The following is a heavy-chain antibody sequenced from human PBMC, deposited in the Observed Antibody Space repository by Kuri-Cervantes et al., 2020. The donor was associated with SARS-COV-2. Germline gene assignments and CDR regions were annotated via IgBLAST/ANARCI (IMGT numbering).Heavy chain of an antibody. CDR1: GYSISSGYY. V-gene: IGHV4-38-2*02. Sequence: GSLRLSCAVSGYSISSGYYWGWIRQPPGKGLEWIGSIYHSGSTYYNPSLKSRVTISVDTSKNQFSLKLSSVTAADTAVYYCARDRAIFGVVIIPAGWFDPWGQGTLVTVSS. CDR3: ARDRAIFGVVIIPAGWFDP. CDR2: IYHSGST. J-gene: IGHJ5*02. D-gene: IGHD3-3*01.